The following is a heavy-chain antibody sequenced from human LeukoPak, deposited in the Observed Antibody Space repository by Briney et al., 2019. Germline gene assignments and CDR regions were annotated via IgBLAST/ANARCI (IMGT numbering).Heavy chain of an antibody. CDR2: VDPEDGET. CDR1: GYTLTDYY. D-gene: IGHD1-1*01. J-gene: IGHJ5*02. V-gene: IGHV1-69-2*01. Sequence: ATVKISCKVSGYTLTDYYMHWVQQAPGKGLEWMGLVDPEDGETIYAEKFQGRVTITADTSTDTAYMELSSLRSEDTAVYYCARGTIWNWFDPWGQGTLVTVSS. CDR3: ARGTIWNWFDP.